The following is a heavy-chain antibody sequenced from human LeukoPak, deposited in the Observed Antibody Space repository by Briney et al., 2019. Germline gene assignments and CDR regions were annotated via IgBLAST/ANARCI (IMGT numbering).Heavy chain of an antibody. Sequence: GGSLRLSCAASGFTFSDYYMSWIRQAPGKGLEWVSYISSSGSTIYYADSVKGRFTISRDNAKNSLYLQMNSLRAEDTALYYCAKDMGYYDSSGYSAYFDYWGQGTLVTVSS. V-gene: IGHV3-11*01. J-gene: IGHJ4*02. D-gene: IGHD3-22*01. CDR2: ISSSGSTI. CDR1: GFTFSDYY. CDR3: AKDMGYYDSSGYSAYFDY.